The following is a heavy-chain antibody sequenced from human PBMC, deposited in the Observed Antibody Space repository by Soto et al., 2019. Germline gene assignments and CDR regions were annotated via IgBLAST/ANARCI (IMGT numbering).Heavy chain of an antibody. Sequence: ASGKVSCKASGYTFTSYGTSWVRQAPGQGLEWMGWISAYNGNTNYAQKLQGRVTMTTDTSTSTAYMELRSLRSDDTAVYYCARDLVVVPAAPFDYWGQGTLVTVSS. CDR1: GYTFTSYG. J-gene: IGHJ4*02. V-gene: IGHV1-18*04. CDR3: ARDLVVVPAAPFDY. CDR2: ISAYNGNT. D-gene: IGHD2-2*01.